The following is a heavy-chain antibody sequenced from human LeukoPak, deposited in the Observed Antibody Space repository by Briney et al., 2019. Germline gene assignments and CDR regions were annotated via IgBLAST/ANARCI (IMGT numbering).Heavy chain of an antibody. CDR2: ISSSSSYI. CDR3: ARGGPDCSSTSCYSVRYYYYYGMDV. Sequence: PGGSLRLSCAASGLTFSSHWMHWVRQAPGKGLEWVSSISSSSSYIYYADSVKGRFTISRDNAKNSLYLQMNSLRAEDTAVYYCARGGPDCSSTSCYSVRYYYYYGMDVWGQGTTVTVSS. V-gene: IGHV3-21*01. D-gene: IGHD2-2*01. J-gene: IGHJ6*02. CDR1: GLTFSSHW.